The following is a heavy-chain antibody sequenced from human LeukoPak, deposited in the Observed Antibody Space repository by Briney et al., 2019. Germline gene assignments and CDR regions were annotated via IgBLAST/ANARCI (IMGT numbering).Heavy chain of an antibody. CDR3: ARDRSLLEF. Sequence: GGSLRLSCAASGFTFTNYAMSWVRQAPGKGPEWVSSISLIGGSTYYADSAKGRFTISRDNSKNTLFLQMNSLRDEDTAVYYCARDRSLLEFWGQGTLVTVSP. J-gene: IGHJ4*02. V-gene: IGHV3-23*01. CDR1: GFTFTNYA. CDR2: ISLIGGST.